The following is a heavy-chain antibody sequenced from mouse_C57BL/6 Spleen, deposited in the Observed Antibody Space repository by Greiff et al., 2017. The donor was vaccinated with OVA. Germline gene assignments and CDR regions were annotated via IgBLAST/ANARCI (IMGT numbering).Heavy chain of an antibody. J-gene: IGHJ4*01. CDR3: ARSHYYGSSPSYYAMDY. CDR1: GYTFTSYW. Sequence: QVQLQQPGAELVKPGASVKLSCKPSGYTFTSYWMNWVKQRLGRGLEWIGRIDPNSGGTKYNEKFKSKATLTVDKPSSTAYMQLSSLTSEDSAVYYCARSHYYGSSPSYYAMDYWGQGTSVTVSS. V-gene: IGHV1-62-3*01. CDR2: IDPNSGGT. D-gene: IGHD1-1*01.